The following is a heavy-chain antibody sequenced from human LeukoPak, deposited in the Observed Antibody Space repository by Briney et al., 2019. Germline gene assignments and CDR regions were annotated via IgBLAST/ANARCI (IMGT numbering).Heavy chain of an antibody. J-gene: IGHJ5*02. V-gene: IGHV3-48*01. CDR3: ARWQQLVKRYNWFDP. D-gene: IGHD6-13*01. Sequence: GGSLRLSCAGSGFTFSSYSMNWVRQAPGKGLEWVSYISSSSSTIYYADSVKGRFTISRDNAKNSLYLQMNSLRAEDTAVYYCARWQQLVKRYNWFDPWGQGTLVTVSS. CDR1: GFTFSSYS. CDR2: ISSSSSTI.